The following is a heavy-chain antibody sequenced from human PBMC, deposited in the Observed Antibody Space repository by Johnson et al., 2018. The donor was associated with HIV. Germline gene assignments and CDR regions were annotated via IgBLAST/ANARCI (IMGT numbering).Heavy chain of an antibody. Sequence: VQLVESGGGLVKPGGSLRLSCVASGFTFDDYGMSWVRQAPGKGLEWVSVIYSGGSTYYAASVKGRFTISRDNSKNTLYLQMNSVRAEDTAVYYCARDIIAVAGYDAFDIWGQGTMVTVSS. CDR2: IYSGGST. J-gene: IGHJ3*02. CDR3: ARDIIAVAGYDAFDI. D-gene: IGHD6-19*01. CDR1: GFTFDDYG. V-gene: IGHV3-66*01.